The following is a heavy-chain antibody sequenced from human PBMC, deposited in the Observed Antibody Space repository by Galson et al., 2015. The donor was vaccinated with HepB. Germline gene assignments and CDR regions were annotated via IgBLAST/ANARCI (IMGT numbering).Heavy chain of an antibody. CDR3: ARVNDYVWGSYLAGYYYYYMDV. J-gene: IGHJ6*03. Sequence: SVKVSCKASGYTFTSYGISWVRQAPGQGLEWMGWISAYNGNTNYAQKLQGRVTMTTDTSTSTAYMELRSLRSDDTAVYYCARVNDYVWGSYLAGYYYYYMDVWGKGTTVTVSS. CDR2: ISAYNGNT. V-gene: IGHV1-18*01. D-gene: IGHD3-16*02. CDR1: GYTFTSYG.